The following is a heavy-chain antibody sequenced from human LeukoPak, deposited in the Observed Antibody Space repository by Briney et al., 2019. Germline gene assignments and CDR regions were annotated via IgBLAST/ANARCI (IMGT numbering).Heavy chain of an antibody. J-gene: IGHJ4*02. CDR3: ARGVAGAHDY. D-gene: IGHD1-26*01. Sequence: KTSETLSLTCAVYGGSFSGYYWSWIRQPPGKGLEWIGEINHSGSTNYNPSLKSRVTISVDTSKNQFSLKLSSVTAADTAVYYRARGVAGAHDYWGQGTLVTVSS. CDR2: INHSGST. CDR1: GGSFSGYY. V-gene: IGHV4-34*01.